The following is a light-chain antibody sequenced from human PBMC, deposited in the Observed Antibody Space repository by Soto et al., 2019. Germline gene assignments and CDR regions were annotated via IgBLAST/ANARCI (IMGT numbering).Light chain of an antibody. Sequence: EIVLTQSPGTLSLSPGERATLSCRASQSVPRSYLAWYQQKPGQAPRLLIDGTSSRATGIPDRISGSGSGTVFTLIISRLEPEDVAVFCWQQYGSSITFGQGTRLEIK. CDR2: GTS. CDR3: QQYGSSIT. CDR1: QSVPRSY. J-gene: IGKJ5*01. V-gene: IGKV3-20*01.